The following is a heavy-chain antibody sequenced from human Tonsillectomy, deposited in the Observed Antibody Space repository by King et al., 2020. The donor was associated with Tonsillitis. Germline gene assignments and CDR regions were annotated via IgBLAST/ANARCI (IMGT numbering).Heavy chain of an antibody. CDR3: ARVYPAADYYYGMDV. CDR1: GGSVSSGRYY. V-gene: IGHV4-61*01. D-gene: IGHD2-2*01. J-gene: IGHJ6*02. CDR2: IYYSGNT. Sequence: QLQESGPGLVKPSETLSLTCTVSGGSVSSGRYYWCWIRQPPGKGLEWIGYIYYSGNTNYKPSLKGRVTMSEDTSKNQFSLKLSSVTAADTAVYYCARVYPAADYYYGMDVWGPGTTVTVSS.